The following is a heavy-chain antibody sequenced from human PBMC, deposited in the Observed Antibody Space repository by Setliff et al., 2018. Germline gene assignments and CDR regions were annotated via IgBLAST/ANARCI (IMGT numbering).Heavy chain of an antibody. V-gene: IGHV1-2*02. CDR1: GYTFTDYY. Sequence: ASVKVSCKASGYTFTDYYMHWVRQAPGQGLEWMGWINPNSGGTNYAQKFQGRVTMTRDTSISTAYMELNRLRSDDTAVYYCARTIVGGATRLDYWGLGTLVTVSS. CDR3: ARTIVGGATRLDY. D-gene: IGHD1-26*01. CDR2: INPNSGGT. J-gene: IGHJ4*02.